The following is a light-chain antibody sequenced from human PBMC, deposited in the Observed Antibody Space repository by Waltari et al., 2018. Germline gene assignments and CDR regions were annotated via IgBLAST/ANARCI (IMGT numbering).Light chain of an antibody. CDR2: DAT. V-gene: IGKV1D-12*01. CDR1: QGIRTW. CDR3: QQANSFPIT. Sequence: IRVTQSPSSVSASIGDRVTITCRASQGIRTWLSWYQKRPGEAPRLLIHDATSLQSGVPSRFNGGGSGTDFTLTISGLQPEDFATYYCQQANSFPITCGQGTRLDIK. J-gene: IGKJ5*01.